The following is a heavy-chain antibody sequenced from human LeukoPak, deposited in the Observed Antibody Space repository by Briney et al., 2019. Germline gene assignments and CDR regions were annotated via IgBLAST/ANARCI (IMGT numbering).Heavy chain of an antibody. D-gene: IGHD3-16*01. J-gene: IGHJ4*02. CDR3: ARDQRFAFDY. V-gene: IGHV3-48*02. Sequence: GGSLRLSCAASGFTFTDYPMNWVRQAPGRGLEWVANIRTSAASAYNTNYADSVQGRVIISRDDAKKTPYLHMNGLRDDDTAVYYCARDQRFAFDYWGQGILVTVSS. CDR1: GFTFTDYP. CDR2: IRTSAASAYNT.